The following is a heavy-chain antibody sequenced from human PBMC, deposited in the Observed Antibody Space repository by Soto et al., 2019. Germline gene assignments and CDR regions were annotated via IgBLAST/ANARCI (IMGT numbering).Heavy chain of an antibody. CDR3: AKDVAEVVAASGFDF. D-gene: IGHD2-15*01. CDR2: ISGSGGTT. J-gene: IGHJ4*02. Sequence: GGSLRLSCAASGFIFSSYAMTWARQAPGKGLEWVSGISGSGGTTNYADSVKGRCTISRDNSKNTLYLQMNSLRAEDTAVYYCAKDVAEVVAASGFDFWGQGTLVTVPS. CDR1: GFIFSSYA. V-gene: IGHV3-23*01.